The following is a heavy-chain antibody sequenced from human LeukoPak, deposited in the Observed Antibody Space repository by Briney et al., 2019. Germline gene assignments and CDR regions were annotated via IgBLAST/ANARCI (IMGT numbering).Heavy chain of an antibody. CDR1: GFTFSKYW. CDR2: INTDGTVT. V-gene: IGHV3-74*01. J-gene: IGHJ4*02. D-gene: IGHD6-19*01. Sequence: GGSLRLSCAGSGFTFSKYWMLWVRQAPGKGLESVSRINTDGTVTTYADSVKGRFTVSRDNADNTMFLQMNSVRNEDTAVYYCATKQWLAPPPDSWGQGTPVTVSS. CDR3: ATKQWLAPPPDS.